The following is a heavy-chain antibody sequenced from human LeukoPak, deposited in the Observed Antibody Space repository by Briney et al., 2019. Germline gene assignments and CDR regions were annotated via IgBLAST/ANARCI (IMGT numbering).Heavy chain of an antibody. Sequence: GGSLRLSCAASGFSFSSSWMHWVRQVPGKGLVWVSRINMDGSIATYADSAKGRFTISRDNAKNSLYLQMNSLRAEDTAVYYCARDVIARNYYYYMDVWGKGTTVTVSS. J-gene: IGHJ6*03. D-gene: IGHD2-15*01. CDR1: GFSFSSSW. V-gene: IGHV3-74*01. CDR3: ARDVIARNYYYYMDV. CDR2: INMDGSIA.